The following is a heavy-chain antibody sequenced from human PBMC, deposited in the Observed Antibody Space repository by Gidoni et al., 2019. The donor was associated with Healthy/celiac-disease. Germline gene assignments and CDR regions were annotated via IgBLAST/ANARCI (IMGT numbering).Heavy chain of an antibody. CDR1: GYTFTSYG. CDR2: ISAYNGNT. CDR3: AREGYSSSWYLDY. V-gene: IGHV1-18*01. J-gene: IGHJ4*02. Sequence: VQLVQSGAEGKKAGASGKVSCKASGYTFTSYGISWVRQAPGQGLEWTGWISAYNGNTNYAQKHQSRVTMTTDTSTSTAYMELRSLRADDTAVYYCAREGYSSSWYLDYWGQGTLVTVSS. D-gene: IGHD6-13*01.